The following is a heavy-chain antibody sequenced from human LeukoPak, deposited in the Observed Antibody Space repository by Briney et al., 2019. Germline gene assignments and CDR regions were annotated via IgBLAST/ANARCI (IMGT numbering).Heavy chain of an antibody. V-gene: IGHV4-34*01. Sequence: RPSETLSLTCAVYGGSFSGYYWSWIRQPPGKGLEWIGEINHSGSTNYNPSLESRVTISVDTSKNQFSLKLSSVTAADTAVYYCARGRGVRGVIPAYGMDVWGKGTTVTVSS. D-gene: IGHD3-10*01. CDR3: ARGRGVRGVIPAYGMDV. J-gene: IGHJ6*04. CDR1: GGSFSGYY. CDR2: INHSGST.